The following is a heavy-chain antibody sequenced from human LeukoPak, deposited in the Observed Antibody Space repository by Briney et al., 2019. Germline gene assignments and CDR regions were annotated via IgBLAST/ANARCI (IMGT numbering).Heavy chain of an antibody. CDR2: NIPILGIA. D-gene: IGHD3-10*01. J-gene: IGHJ6*02. CDR3: ARAALLWVGETDYYYGMDV. V-gene: IGHV1-69*04. Sequence: SVKVSCKASVGTLSRYAISWVRQAPGQGREWVGGNIPILGIANYAQKFQSRVTITADKSTSTAYMELRSLRSEDTAVYYCARAALLWVGETDYYYGMDVWGQGTTVTVSS. CDR1: VGTLSRYA.